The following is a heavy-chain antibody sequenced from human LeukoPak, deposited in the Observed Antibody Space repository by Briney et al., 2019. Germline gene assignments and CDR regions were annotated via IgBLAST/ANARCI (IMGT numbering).Heavy chain of an antibody. CDR1: GFAFSNHW. CDR2: MNNDGSYA. V-gene: IGHV3-74*01. CDR3: ARDRPHNWFDP. Sequence: GGSLRLSCAASGFAFSNHWMHWVRQAPGKGLEWVACMNNDGSYAVYADSVRARFTISRDNAKNTLYLQMNSLRPEDTAVYYCARDRPHNWFDPWGQGTLVTVSS. J-gene: IGHJ5*02.